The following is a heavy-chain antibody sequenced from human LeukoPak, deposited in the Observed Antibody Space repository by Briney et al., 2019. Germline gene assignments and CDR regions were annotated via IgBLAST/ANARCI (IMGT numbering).Heavy chain of an antibody. J-gene: IGHJ4*02. CDR1: GGSFSGYY. V-gene: IGHV4-34*01. CDR3: ARGRGQQLNTLDY. D-gene: IGHD6-13*01. CDR2: INHSGST. Sequence: PSETLSLTCAVYGGSFSGYYWSWIRQPPGKGLEWIGEINHSGSTNYNPSLKSRVTISVDTSKNQFSLKLSSVTAADTAVYYCARGRGQQLNTLDYWGQGTLVTVSS.